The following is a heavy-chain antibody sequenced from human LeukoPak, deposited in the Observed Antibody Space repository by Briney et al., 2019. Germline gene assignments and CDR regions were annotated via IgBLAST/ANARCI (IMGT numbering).Heavy chain of an antibody. D-gene: IGHD5-12*01. J-gene: IGHJ4*02. V-gene: IGHV3-53*01. Sequence: PGGSLRLSCAASGFTVSSNYMSWVRQAPGKGLEWVSVIYSGGSTYYADSVKGRFTISRDNSKNTLYLQMNSLRAEDTAVYYCARGHKNSGYGTCGYFDYWGQGTLVTVSS. CDR2: IYSGGST. CDR3: ARGHKNSGYGTCGYFDY. CDR1: GFTVSSNY.